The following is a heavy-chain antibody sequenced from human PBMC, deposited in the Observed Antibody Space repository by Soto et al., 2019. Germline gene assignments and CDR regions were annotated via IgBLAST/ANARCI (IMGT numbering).Heavy chain of an antibody. CDR3: VKKKGPTDSDLQYFFDS. Sequence: EVQLLESGGGLAQPGESLGLSCAASGFAFSTYAMNWVRQIPGKGLEWVASISDSGSKTYYADSVKGRVTIYRDNSMNTVSLQMNNLRAADTAVYYCVKKKGPTDSDLQYFFDSWGQGRLVTVSS. D-gene: IGHD4-17*01. V-gene: IGHV3-23*01. J-gene: IGHJ4*02. CDR2: ISDSGSKT. CDR1: GFAFSTYA.